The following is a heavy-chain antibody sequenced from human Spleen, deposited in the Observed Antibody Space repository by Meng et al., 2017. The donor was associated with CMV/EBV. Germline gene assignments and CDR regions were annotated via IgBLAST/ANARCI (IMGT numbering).Heavy chain of an antibody. CDR1: GGTFSSYA. J-gene: IGHJ6*02. CDR2: INPNSGGT. V-gene: IGHV1-2*02. CDR3: ARDRGWGAAATGTRPRYGMDV. Sequence: ASVKVSCKASGGTFSSYAISWVRQAPGQGLEWMGWINPNSGGTNYAEKFQGRVTMTRDTSIRTAHMELARLRSDDTAVYCCARDRGWGAAATGTRPRYGMDVWGPGTTVTVSS. D-gene: IGHD6-13*01.